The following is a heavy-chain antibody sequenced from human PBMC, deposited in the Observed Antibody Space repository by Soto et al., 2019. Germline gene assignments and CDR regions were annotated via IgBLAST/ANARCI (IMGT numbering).Heavy chain of an antibody. D-gene: IGHD5-12*01. CDR3: ASDRIVATIEPYYYDYGMDV. CDR1: GGSISSGDYY. V-gene: IGHV4-30-4*01. Sequence: SETLCLTCTVSGGSISSGDYYWSWIRQPPGKGLEWIGYIYYSGSTYYNPSLKSRVTISVDTSKNQFSLKLSSVTAADTAVYYCASDRIVATIEPYYYDYGMDVWGQGTTVTVSS. CDR2: IYYSGST. J-gene: IGHJ6*02.